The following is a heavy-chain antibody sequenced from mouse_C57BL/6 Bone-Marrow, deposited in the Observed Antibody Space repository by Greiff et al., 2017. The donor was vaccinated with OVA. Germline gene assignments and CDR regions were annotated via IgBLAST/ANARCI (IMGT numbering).Heavy chain of an antibody. V-gene: IGHV5-12*01. D-gene: IGHD4-1*01. J-gene: IGHJ4*01. CDR2: ISNGGGST. Sequence: EVQGVESGGGLVQPGGSLKLSCAASGFTFSDYYMYWVRQTPEKRLEWVAYISNGGGSTYYPDTVKGRFTISRDNAKNTLYLQMSRLKSEDTAMYYCAITGTGDYYAMDYWGQGTSVTVSS. CDR3: AITGTGDYYAMDY. CDR1: GFTFSDYY.